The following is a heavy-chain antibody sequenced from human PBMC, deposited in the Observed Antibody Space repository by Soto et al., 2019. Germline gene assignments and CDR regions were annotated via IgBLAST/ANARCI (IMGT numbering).Heavy chain of an antibody. J-gene: IGHJ6*02. D-gene: IGHD4-17*01. CDR2: IYYSGST. Sequence: SETLSLTCTVSGGSISSGDYYWSWIRQPPGKGLEWIGYIYYSGSTYYNPSLRSRLTISVDTSKNQFSLKLSSVTAADTAVYCCARLGPTTVPTSYFTGNYNGMDVWGQGTTVTAP. V-gene: IGHV4-30-4*01. CDR3: ARLGPTTVPTSYFTGNYNGMDV. CDR1: GGSISSGDYY.